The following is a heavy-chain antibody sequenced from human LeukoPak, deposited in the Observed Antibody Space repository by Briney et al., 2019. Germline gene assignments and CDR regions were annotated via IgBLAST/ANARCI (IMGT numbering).Heavy chain of an antibody. CDR3: ARQTGSGLFILP. CDR2: IHHSGST. Sequence: SETLSLTCTVSGYSISSGYYWGWMRQPPGKGLEWIESIHHSGSTYYNPSLKSRVTMSIDTSKNQFSLKLSSVTAADTAVYYCARQTGSGLFILPGGQGTLVTVSS. CDR1: GYSISSGYY. D-gene: IGHD3/OR15-3a*01. J-gene: IGHJ4*02. V-gene: IGHV4-38-2*02.